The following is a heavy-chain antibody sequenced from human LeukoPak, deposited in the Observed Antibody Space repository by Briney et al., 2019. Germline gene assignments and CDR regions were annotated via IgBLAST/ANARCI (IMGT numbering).Heavy chain of an antibody. Sequence: ASVKVSCKASGYTFASYGISWVRQAPGQGLEWMGWISACNGNTNYAQKFQGRLTMTTDTSTSTAYMELKSLRSNDTAVYYCAKCVSAYWSENWGQGTLVTVS. CDR3: AKCVSAYWSEN. V-gene: IGHV1-18*01. J-gene: IGHJ4*02. D-gene: IGHD3-3*01. CDR2: ISACNGNT. CDR1: GYTFASYG.